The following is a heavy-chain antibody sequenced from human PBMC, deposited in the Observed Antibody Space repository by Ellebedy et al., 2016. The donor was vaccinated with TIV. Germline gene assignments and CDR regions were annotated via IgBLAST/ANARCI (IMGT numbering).Heavy chain of an antibody. CDR2: ISSSSSYI. CDR1: GFTFTSYS. J-gene: IGHJ4*02. CDR3: ARGRYCSGGSCPPDY. D-gene: IGHD2-15*01. V-gene: IGHV3-21*01. Sequence: GESLKISCAASGFTFTSYSMSWVRQAPGKGLECLSSISSSSSYIYYADSVKGRFTISRDNAKNSLFLQMNSLRAEDTALYYCARGRYCSGGSCPPDYWGQGTLVSVSS.